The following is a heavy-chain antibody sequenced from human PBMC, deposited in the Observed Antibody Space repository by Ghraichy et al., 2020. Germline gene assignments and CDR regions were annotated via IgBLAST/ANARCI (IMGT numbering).Heavy chain of an antibody. CDR3: ARSAAAGYYYYGMDV. D-gene: IGHD6-13*01. V-gene: IGHV3-48*03. Sequence: GGSLRLSCAASGFTFSSYEMNWVRQAPGKGLEWVSYISSSGSTIYYADSVKGRFTISRDNAKNSLYLQMNSLRAEDTAVYYCARSAAAGYYYYGMDVWGQGTTVTVSS. J-gene: IGHJ6*02. CDR2: ISSSGSTI. CDR1: GFTFSSYE.